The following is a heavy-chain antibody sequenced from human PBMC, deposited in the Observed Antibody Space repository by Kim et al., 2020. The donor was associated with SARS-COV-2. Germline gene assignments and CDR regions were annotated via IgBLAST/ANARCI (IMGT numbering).Heavy chain of an antibody. D-gene: IGHD6-13*01. CDR3: ARAPIAAAGSSTWFDP. V-gene: IGHV4-34*01. J-gene: IGHJ5*02. Sequence: SLKSRVTISVDTSKNQFPLKLSSVTAADTAVYYCARAPIAAAGSSTWFDPWGQGTLVTVSS.